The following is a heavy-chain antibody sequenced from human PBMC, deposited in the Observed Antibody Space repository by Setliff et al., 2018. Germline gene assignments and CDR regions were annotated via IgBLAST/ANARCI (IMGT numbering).Heavy chain of an antibody. CDR3: ARGRGFIPAAGTDY. Sequence: SETLSLTCTVSGGSISSGDYYWSWIRQPPGKGLEWIGYIYYSGSAYYNPSLKSRLTISIDTSKNQFSLKLSSVTAADTAMYYCARGRGFIPAAGTDYWSQGALVTVSS. V-gene: IGHV4-30-4*01. D-gene: IGHD6-13*01. J-gene: IGHJ4*02. CDR1: GGSISSGDYY. CDR2: IYYSGSA.